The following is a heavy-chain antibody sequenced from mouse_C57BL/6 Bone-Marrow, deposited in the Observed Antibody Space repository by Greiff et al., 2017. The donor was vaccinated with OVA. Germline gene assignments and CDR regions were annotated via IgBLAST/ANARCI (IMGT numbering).Heavy chain of an antibody. CDR1: GFTFSDYY. CDR2: ISNGGGST. D-gene: IGHD6-1*01. CDR3: ARQPPWYFDV. V-gene: IGHV5-12*01. J-gene: IGHJ1*03. Sequence: EVKLVESGGGLVQPGGSLKLSCAASGFTFSDYYMYWVRQTPEKRLEWVAYISNGGGSTYYPDTVKGRFTISRDNAKNTLYLQMSRLKSEDTAMYYCARQPPWYFDVWGTGTTVTVSS.